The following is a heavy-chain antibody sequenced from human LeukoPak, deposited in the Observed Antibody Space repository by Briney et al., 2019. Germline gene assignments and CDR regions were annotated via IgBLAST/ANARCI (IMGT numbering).Heavy chain of an antibody. CDR2: ISYDGSKK. CDR3: VKDWTRLDY. D-gene: IGHD3/OR15-3a*01. Sequence: GGSLRLSCAASGFTFSSYDMHWVRQAPGKGLEWVAVISYDGSKKYYTDSVKGRFTISRDNSKNTLYLQMNSLRAEDTAVYYCVKDWTRLDYWGQGTLVTVSS. J-gene: IGHJ4*02. CDR1: GFTFSSYD. V-gene: IGHV3-30*18.